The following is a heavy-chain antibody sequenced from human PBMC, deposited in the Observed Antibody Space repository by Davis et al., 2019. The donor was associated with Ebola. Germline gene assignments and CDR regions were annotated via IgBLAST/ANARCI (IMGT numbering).Heavy chain of an antibody. J-gene: IGHJ6*02. Sequence: PSETLSLTCAPSGDSVSITSGGWNWIRLSPSMGLEWLGWTYYISKWHNEYGESVKSRISINPDTSKNQLSLQLNSVTPEDTAVYYCVRGWGRSGLDVWGQGTTVTVSS. V-gene: IGHV6-1*01. D-gene: IGHD3-16*01. CDR3: VRGWGRSGLDV. CDR1: GDSVSITSGG. CDR2: TYYISKWHN.